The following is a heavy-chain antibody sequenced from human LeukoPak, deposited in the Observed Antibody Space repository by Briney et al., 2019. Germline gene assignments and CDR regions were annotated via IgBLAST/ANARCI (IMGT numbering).Heavy chain of an antibody. CDR1: GFTVSSNY. D-gene: IGHD5-18*01. V-gene: IGHV3-53*01. CDR3: ARMDTAMVMWY. Sequence: GGSLRLSCAASGFTVSSNYMSWVRQAPGKGLEWVSVIYSGGSTYYADSVKGRFTISRDNSKNTLYLQMNSLRAEDTAVYYCARMDTAMVMWYWGQGTLVTVSS. CDR2: IYSGGST. J-gene: IGHJ4*02.